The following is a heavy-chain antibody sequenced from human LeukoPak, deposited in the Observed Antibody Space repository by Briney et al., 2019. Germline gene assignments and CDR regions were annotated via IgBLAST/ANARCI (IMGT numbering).Heavy chain of an antibody. CDR3: ARSLLGSPRIAAAGTGYFDY. D-gene: IGHD6-13*01. J-gene: IGHJ4*02. V-gene: IGHV4-34*01. Sequence: SETLSLTCTVSGGSISSYYWSWIRQPPGKGLEWIGEINHSGSTNYNPSLKSRVTISVDTSKNQFSLKLSSVTAADTAVYYCARSLLGSPRIAAAGTGYFDYWGQGTLVTVSS. CDR1: GGSISSYY. CDR2: INHSGST.